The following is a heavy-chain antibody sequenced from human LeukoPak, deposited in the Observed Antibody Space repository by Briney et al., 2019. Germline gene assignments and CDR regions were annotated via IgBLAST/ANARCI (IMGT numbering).Heavy chain of an antibody. D-gene: IGHD6-19*01. CDR1: GFSFKNCW. Sequence: GGSLRLSCAASGFSFKNCWMHWVRQAPGKGLEWVSRIDNGGNTKYADSVKGRFTISRDNAKNTLYLQMNSLRADDTAVYYCVGSSGWPACWGQGSLVTVSS. J-gene: IGHJ4*02. CDR2: IDNGGNT. V-gene: IGHV3-74*03. CDR3: VGSSGWPAC.